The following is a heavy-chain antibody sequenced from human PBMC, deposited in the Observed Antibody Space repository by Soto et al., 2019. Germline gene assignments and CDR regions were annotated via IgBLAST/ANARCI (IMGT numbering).Heavy chain of an antibody. CDR2: ISAYDGNT. CDR3: ASGARYYAGDPDR. CDR1: GYTFSSYG. Sequence: ASVKVSCKASGYTFSSYGISWVRQAPGQGLELMGWISAYDGNTNFAQKFQGRVSLTTDTSPSTAYTELRSLSSDDTAVYLCASGARYYAGDPDRWRQGTLVTVSS. D-gene: IGHD2-21*02. V-gene: IGHV1-18*01. J-gene: IGHJ5*02.